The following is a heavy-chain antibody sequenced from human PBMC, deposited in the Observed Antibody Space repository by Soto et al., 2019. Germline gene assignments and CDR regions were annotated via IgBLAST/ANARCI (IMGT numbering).Heavy chain of an antibody. CDR1: GGSISSGSYY. D-gene: IGHD6-6*01. Sequence: LSLTCSVSGGSISSGSYYWGWIRQPPGKGLEWIGSIYYSGSTYYNPSLKSRVTISVDTSKNQFSLKLSSVTAADTAVFYCARHRARNWFDPWGQGTLVTVSS. J-gene: IGHJ5*02. CDR2: IYYSGST. CDR3: ARHRARNWFDP. V-gene: IGHV4-39*01.